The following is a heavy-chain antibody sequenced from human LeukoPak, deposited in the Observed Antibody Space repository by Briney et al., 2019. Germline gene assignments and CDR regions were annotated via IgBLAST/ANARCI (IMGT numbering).Heavy chain of an antibody. CDR2: INHSGST. V-gene: IGHV4-34*01. D-gene: IGHD5-18*01. Sequence: PSETLSLTCTVSGASIGDSSYYWSWIRQPPGKGLEWIGEINHSGSTNYNPSLKSRVTISVDTSKNQFSLKLNSVTAADTAVYYCATRIQLSWFDPWGQGTLVTVSS. CDR1: GASIGDSSYY. CDR3: ATRIQLSWFDP. J-gene: IGHJ5*02.